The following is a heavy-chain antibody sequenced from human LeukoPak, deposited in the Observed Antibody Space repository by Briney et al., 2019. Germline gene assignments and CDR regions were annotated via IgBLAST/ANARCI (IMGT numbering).Heavy chain of an antibody. Sequence: PSETLSLTCAVSGGSISSGGYSWSWLRQPPGKGLEWIGYIYHSGSTYYNPSLKSRVAISVDRSKNQFSLKLNSVTAADTAVYYCARGSMSSRYSSPSYWGQGTLVTVSS. CDR3: ARGSMSSRYSSPSY. J-gene: IGHJ4*02. D-gene: IGHD6-13*01. V-gene: IGHV4-30-2*01. CDR2: IYHSGST. CDR1: GGSISSGGYS.